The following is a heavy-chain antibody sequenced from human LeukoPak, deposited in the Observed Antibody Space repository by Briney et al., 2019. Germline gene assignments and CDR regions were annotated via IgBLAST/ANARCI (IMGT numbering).Heavy chain of an antibody. V-gene: IGHV1-24*01. CDR2: FDPEDGET. CDR1: GYTLTELS. J-gene: IGHJ4*02. Sequence: EASVKVSCKVSGYTLTELSMHWVRQAPGKGLEWMGGFDPEDGETIYAQKFQGRVTMTEDTSTDTAYMELSSLRSEDTAVYYCARSGPSRFLEWLLIVWGQGTLVTVSS. D-gene: IGHD3-3*01. CDR3: ARSGPSRFLEWLLIV.